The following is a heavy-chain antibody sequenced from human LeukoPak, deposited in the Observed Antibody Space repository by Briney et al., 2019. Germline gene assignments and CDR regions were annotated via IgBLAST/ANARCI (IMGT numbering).Heavy chain of an antibody. V-gene: IGHV1-69*02. CDR2: IIPILGIA. CDR1: GGTFSSYT. J-gene: IGHJ4*02. D-gene: IGHD1-26*01. CDR3: ARPSGSYGRYYFDY. Sequence: GASVKVSCKASGGTFSSYTISWVRQAPGQGLEWMGRIIPILGIANYAQKSQGRVTITADKSTSTAYMELSSLRSEDTAVYYCARPSGSYGRYYFDYWGQGTLVTVSS.